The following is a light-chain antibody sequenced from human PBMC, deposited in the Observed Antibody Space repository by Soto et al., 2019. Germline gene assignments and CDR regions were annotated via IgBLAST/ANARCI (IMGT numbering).Light chain of an antibody. V-gene: IGKV3-20*01. CDR3: QQYGSSQS. CDR2: GAS. Sequence: EIVLTQSPGTLSLSPGERATLSCRASQSVSSSYLAWYQQKPGQAPRLLIYGASSRATGIPDRFSVSGSGTDCTLIISRLEPEDFAVYYCQQYGSSQSFGQGTKVEIK. J-gene: IGKJ1*01. CDR1: QSVSSSY.